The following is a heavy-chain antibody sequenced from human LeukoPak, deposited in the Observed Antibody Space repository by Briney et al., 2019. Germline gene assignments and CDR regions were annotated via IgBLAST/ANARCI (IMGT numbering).Heavy chain of an antibody. V-gene: IGHV4-59*07. CDR1: GGSISGYY. Sequence: SDTLSLTCTVSGGSISGYYWSWIRQPPGKGLEWIGYIYYSGSTNYNPSLKSRVTISVDTTKNQFSLKLSSVTAADTAVYYCARVGTYGSGSYLSWLDYWGQGTLVTVSS. D-gene: IGHD3-10*01. CDR2: IYYSGST. J-gene: IGHJ4*02. CDR3: ARVGTYGSGSYLSWLDY.